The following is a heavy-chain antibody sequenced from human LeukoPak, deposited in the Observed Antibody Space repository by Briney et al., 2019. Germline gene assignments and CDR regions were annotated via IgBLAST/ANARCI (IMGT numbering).Heavy chain of an antibody. J-gene: IGHJ4*02. Sequence: SETLSLTCTVSGGSIRSYYWSWIRQPPGKGLEWIGYIHHSGSTKYNPSLKSRGTISVDTSKNQFSLRLRSVTAADTAVYYCARNLDTSMNNDYWGQGTLVTVSS. D-gene: IGHD5-18*01. V-gene: IGHV4-59*01. CDR1: GGSIRSYY. CDR3: ARNLDTSMNNDY. CDR2: IHHSGST.